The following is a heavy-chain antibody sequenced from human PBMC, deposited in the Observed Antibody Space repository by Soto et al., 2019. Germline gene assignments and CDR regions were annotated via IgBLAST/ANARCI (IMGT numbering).Heavy chain of an antibody. CDR2: INPNSGGT. D-gene: IGHD6-19*01. CDR1: GYSLTGYY. CDR3: ARDPLHSSGWPTNYYYYGMDV. V-gene: IGHV1-2*02. J-gene: IGHJ6*02. Sequence: XSVKVACKASGYSLTGYYRHWVRQAPGQGLEWMGWINPNSGGTNYAQKFQGRVTMTRDTSISTAYMELSRLRSDDTAVYYCARDPLHSSGWPTNYYYYGMDVCGQGTTVTVSS.